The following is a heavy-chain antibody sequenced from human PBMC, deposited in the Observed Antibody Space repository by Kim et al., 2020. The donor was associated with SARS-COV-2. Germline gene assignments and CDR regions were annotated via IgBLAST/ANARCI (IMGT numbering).Heavy chain of an antibody. CDR3: ARGAYYGMDV. Sequence: YADAVKGRFTISTDNAKNSLYLQRNSLRAEDTAVYYGARGAYYGMDVWGQGSTVTVSS. J-gene: IGHJ6*02. V-gene: IGHV3-74*01. D-gene: IGHD3-16*01.